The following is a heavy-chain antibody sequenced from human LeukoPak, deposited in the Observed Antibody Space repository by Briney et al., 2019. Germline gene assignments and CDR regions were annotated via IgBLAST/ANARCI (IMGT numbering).Heavy chain of an antibody. V-gene: IGHV1-8*01. Sequence: ASVKVSCKASGYTFTSYDINWVRQATGQGLEWMGWMNPNSGNTGYAQKFQGRVTMTRDTSISTAYMELSSLRSEDTAVYYCARAPPYYYDSSGYKRDWGRGTLVTVSS. CDR3: ARAPPYYYDSSGYKRD. D-gene: IGHD3-22*01. CDR2: MNPNSGNT. CDR1: GYTFTSYD. J-gene: IGHJ4*02.